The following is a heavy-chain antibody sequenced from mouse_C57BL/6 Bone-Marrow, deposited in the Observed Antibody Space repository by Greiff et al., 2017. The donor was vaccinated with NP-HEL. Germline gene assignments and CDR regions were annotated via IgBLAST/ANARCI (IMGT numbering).Heavy chain of an antibody. Sequence: VQLQQSGAELVKPGASVKISCKASGYAFSSYWMNWVKQRPGKGLEWIGQIYPGDGDTNYNGKFKGKATLTADKSSSTAYMELSSLTSEDSAVYFGAIHYYGSSHGYFDVWGTGTTLTVSS. J-gene: IGHJ1*03. D-gene: IGHD1-1*01. V-gene: IGHV1-80*01. CDR1: GYAFSSYW. CDR2: IYPGDGDT. CDR3: AIHYYGSSHGYFDV.